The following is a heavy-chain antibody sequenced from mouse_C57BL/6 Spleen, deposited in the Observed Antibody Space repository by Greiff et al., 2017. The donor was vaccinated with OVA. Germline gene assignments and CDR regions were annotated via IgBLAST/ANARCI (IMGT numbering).Heavy chain of an antibody. V-gene: IGHV5-6*01. D-gene: IGHD2-1*01. CDR2: ISSGGSYT. Sequence: EVQLQESGGDLVKPGGSLKLSCAASGFTFSSYGMSWVRQTPDKRLEWVATISSGGSYTYYPDSVKGRFTISRDNAKNTLYLQMSSLKSEDTAMYYCARLGGNYPFDYWGQGTTLTVSS. J-gene: IGHJ2*01. CDR1: GFTFSSYG. CDR3: ARLGGNYPFDY.